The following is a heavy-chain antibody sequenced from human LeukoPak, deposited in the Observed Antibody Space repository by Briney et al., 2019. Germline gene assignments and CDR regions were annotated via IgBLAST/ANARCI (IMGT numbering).Heavy chain of an antibody. CDR2: IYYSGST. J-gene: IGHJ4*02. Sequence: SETLSLTCTVSGGSISSYYWNWLRQPPRKGLAGIGYIYYSGSTNYNPSLKSRVTISLDTSKNQFSLTLSSMTAADTAVYDCASAGRTDGYKTYFDYWGQGTLVTVSS. CDR1: GGSISSYY. V-gene: IGHV4-59*01. D-gene: IGHD5-24*01. CDR3: ASAGRTDGYKTYFDY.